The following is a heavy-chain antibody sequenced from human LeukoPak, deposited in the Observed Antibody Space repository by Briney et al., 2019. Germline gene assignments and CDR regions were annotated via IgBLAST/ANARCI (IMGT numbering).Heavy chain of an antibody. CDR3: SRELSGYSPFDY. J-gene: IGHJ4*02. V-gene: IGHV3-53*01. D-gene: IGHD5-12*01. CDR2: IYSSGGT. CDR1: GFTFSSNY. Sequence: GGSLRLSCAASGFTFSSNYMSWVRQAPGKGLEWVSVIYSSGGTRYADSVKGGFSISRDNSNNTPNLQMKNLRAEETAFSEWSRELSGYSPFDYWGQGNLVTVSS.